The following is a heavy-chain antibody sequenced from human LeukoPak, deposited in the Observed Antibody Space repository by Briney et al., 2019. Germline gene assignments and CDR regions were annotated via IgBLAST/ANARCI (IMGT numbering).Heavy chain of an antibody. Sequence: PSETLSLTCAVYGGSFSGYYWSWIRQPPGKGLEWIGEINHSGSTNYNPSLKSRVTISVDTSKNQFSLKLSSVTAADTAVYYCARLMMLWGQGTLVTVSS. V-gene: IGHV4-34*01. J-gene: IGHJ4*02. CDR2: INHSGST. D-gene: IGHD4/OR15-4a*01. CDR3: ARLMML. CDR1: GGSFSGYY.